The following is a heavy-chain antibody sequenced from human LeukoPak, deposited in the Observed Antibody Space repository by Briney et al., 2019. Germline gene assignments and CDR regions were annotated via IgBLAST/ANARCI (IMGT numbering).Heavy chain of an antibody. CDR1: GFTFSSYE. J-gene: IGHJ4*02. D-gene: IGHD2-21*01. Sequence: PGGSLRLSCAASGFTFSSYEMNWVRQAPGKGLEWVAFIRNDGSDKYYGVSVKGRFTISRDNSKNTMYLQMNSLRPEDTALYYCTKDRAYGQFLWGNDYWGQGILVTVSS. V-gene: IGHV3-30*02. CDR2: IRNDGSDK. CDR3: TKDRAYGQFLWGNDY.